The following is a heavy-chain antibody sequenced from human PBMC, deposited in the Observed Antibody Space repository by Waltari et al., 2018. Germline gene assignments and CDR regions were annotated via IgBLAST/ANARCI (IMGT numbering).Heavy chain of an antibody. J-gene: IGHJ5*02. D-gene: IGHD5-12*01. CDR2: IYYSGST. CDR3: ARIGYSGYDFGNWFDP. CDR1: GGSISSSSYY. Sequence: QLQLQESGPGLVKPSETLSLTCTVSGGSISSSSYYWGWIRQPPGKGLEWIGSIYYSGSTYYNPSLKSRVTISVDTSKNQFSLKLSSVTAADTAVYYCARIGYSGYDFGNWFDPWGQGTLVTVSS. V-gene: IGHV4-39*01.